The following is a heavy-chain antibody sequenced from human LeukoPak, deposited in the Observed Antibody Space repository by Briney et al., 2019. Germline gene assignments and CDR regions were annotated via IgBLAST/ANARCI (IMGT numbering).Heavy chain of an antibody. J-gene: IGHJ4*02. CDR2: ISGTDDST. D-gene: IGHD6-6*01. CDR3: AKVTIYSGSSGTLTH. Sequence: GGSLRLSCVASKFIFSNYAMSWVRQAPGKGLEWVSSISGTDDSTNYADSVKGRFTISRDNSKNTLYLQMNSLRAEDTALYYCAKVTIYSGSSGTLTHWGQGTLVTVSS. V-gene: IGHV3-23*01. CDR1: KFIFSNYA.